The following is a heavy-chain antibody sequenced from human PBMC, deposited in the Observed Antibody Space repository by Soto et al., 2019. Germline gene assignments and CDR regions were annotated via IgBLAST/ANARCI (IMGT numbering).Heavy chain of an antibody. CDR3: ASGATDSYPGSRMFES. CDR2: MTDTGGDA. V-gene: IGHV3-23*01. D-gene: IGHD3-10*01. Sequence: ASGGTFVRRARSRVTPAPGEGLQWVSTMTDTGGDAKYADSVRGRFVISRDNAKKILCLQMTSLTSDGSAMYCCASGATDSYPGSRMFESWGRGNRVTVS. CDR1: GGTFVRRA. J-gene: IGHJ4*02.